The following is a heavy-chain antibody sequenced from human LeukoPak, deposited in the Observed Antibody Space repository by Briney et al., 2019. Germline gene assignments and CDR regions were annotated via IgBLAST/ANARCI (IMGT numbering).Heavy chain of an antibody. D-gene: IGHD3-22*01. CDR1: GFTVSSNY. J-gene: IGHJ4*02. CDR3: ARERGYYDSSGYYLGGNFDY. CDR2: IYSGGST. Sequence: GGSLRLSCAASGFTVSSNYMSWVRQAPGKGLEWVSVIYSGGSTYYADSVKGRFTISRDNAKNSLYLQMNSLRAEDTAVYYCARERGYYDSSGYYLGGNFDYWGQGTLVTVSS. V-gene: IGHV3-66*01.